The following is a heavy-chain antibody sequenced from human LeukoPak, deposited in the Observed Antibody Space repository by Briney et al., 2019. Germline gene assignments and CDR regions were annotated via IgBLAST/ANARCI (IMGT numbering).Heavy chain of an antibody. J-gene: IGHJ4*02. CDR2: IIPIFGTA. D-gene: IGHD3-3*01. CDR3: ARDRDFRSGQGDY. V-gene: IGHV1-69*13. Sequence: GASVKVSCKASGGTFSSYAISWVRQAPGQGLEWMGGIIPIFGTANYAQKFQGRVTITADESTSTAYMELSSLRSEDTAVYYCARDRDFRSGQGDYWGQGTLVTVSS. CDR1: GGTFSSYA.